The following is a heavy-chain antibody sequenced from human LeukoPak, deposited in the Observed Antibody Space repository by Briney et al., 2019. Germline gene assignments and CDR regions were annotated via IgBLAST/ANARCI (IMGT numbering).Heavy chain of an antibody. J-gene: IGHJ6*03. CDR1: GFTFSSYS. CDR3: ARDPSWLVRSKNYYYYMDV. V-gene: IGHV3-21*01. CDR2: ISSSSSYI. D-gene: IGHD6-19*01. Sequence: PGGSLRLSCAASGFTFSSYSMNWVRQAPGKGVEWVSSISSSSSYIYYADSVKGRFTISRDNAKNSLYLQMNSLRAEDTAVYYCARDPSWLVRSKNYYYYMDVWGKGTTVTVSS.